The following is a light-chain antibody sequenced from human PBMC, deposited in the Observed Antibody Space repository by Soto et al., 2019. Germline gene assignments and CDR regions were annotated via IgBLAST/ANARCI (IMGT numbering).Light chain of an antibody. J-gene: IGKJ3*01. Sequence: EIVLTQSPATLSLSPGERATLSCRASQSVSSYLAWYQQKPGQAPRLLIYDASNRATGIPARFSGSRSGTTFTLTISRLQPEEFALYSCQQYNGSPFTFGPGTKVHIK. CDR1: QSVSSY. V-gene: IGKV3-11*01. CDR3: QQYNGSPFT. CDR2: DAS.